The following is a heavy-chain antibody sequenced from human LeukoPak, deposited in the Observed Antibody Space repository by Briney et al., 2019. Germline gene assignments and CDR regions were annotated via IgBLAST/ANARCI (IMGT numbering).Heavy chain of an antibody. CDR2: IYYTGST. CDR3: AREDSGYDYSPFYY. Sequence: SETLSLTRTVSGGSISDYYWSWIRQPPGKGLEWIGYIYYTGSTSYNPSLKSRVIMSVDTFQNQFSLKLRSVTAADTAVYYCAREDSGYDYSPFYYWGQGILVTVSS. CDR1: GGSISDYY. J-gene: IGHJ4*02. D-gene: IGHD5-12*01. V-gene: IGHV4-59*01.